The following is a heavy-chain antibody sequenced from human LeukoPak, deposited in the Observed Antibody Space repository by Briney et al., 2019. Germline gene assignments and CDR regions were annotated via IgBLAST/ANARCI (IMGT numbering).Heavy chain of an antibody. J-gene: IGHJ3*02. CDR3: ARSRARDAFDI. Sequence: KPSETLSLTCTVSGGSISRYYWSWIRQPPGEGLEWIGYIYYSGSTNYNPSLKSRVTISVDTSKNQFSLKLSSVTAADTAVYYCARSRARDAFDIWGQGTMVTVSS. CDR1: GGSISRYY. V-gene: IGHV4-59*01. CDR2: IYYSGST. D-gene: IGHD6-6*01.